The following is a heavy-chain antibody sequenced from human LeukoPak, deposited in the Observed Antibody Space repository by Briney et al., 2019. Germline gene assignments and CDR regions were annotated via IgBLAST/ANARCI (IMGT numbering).Heavy chain of an antibody. CDR3: AKDLILGATGRSFDY. CDR1: GFTFSSYW. J-gene: IGHJ4*02. CDR2: ISWNSGSI. D-gene: IGHD1-26*01. Sequence: GGSLRLSCVASGFTFSSYWMHWVRQAPGKGLEWVSGISWNSGSIGYADSVKGRFTISRDNAKNSLYLQMNSLRAEDTALYYCAKDLILGATGRSFDYWGQGTLVTVSS. V-gene: IGHV3-9*01.